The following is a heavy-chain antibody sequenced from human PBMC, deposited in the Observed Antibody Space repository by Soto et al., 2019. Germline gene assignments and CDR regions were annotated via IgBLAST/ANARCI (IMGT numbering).Heavy chain of an antibody. CDR3: ANDFLAARRGFDY. CDR2: LSGSGSST. V-gene: IGHV3-23*01. D-gene: IGHD6-6*01. CDR1: GFTFSNYA. Sequence: EVQLLESGGGLVQPGGSLRLSCAASGFTFSNYAMRWVRQAPGKGLEWVSGLSGSGSSTYYADSVKGRFTISRDNSKNALYLQMNSLRAEDTAVYYCANDFLAARRGFDYWGQGTLVTVSS. J-gene: IGHJ4*02.